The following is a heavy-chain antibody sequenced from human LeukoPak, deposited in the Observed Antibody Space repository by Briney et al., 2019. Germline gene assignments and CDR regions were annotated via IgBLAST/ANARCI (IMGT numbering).Heavy chain of an antibody. CDR1: GYSFTSYW. CDR2: IYPGDSDT. V-gene: IGHV5-51*01. J-gene: IGHJ3*02. Sequence: GESLKISCKGSGYSFTSYWIGWLRQMPGKGLEWMGIIYPGDSDTRYSPSFQGQVTISADKSISTAYLQWSSLKASDTAMYYCARRGRQQLVLNAFDIWGQGTMVTVSS. CDR3: ARRGRQQLVLNAFDI. D-gene: IGHD6-13*01.